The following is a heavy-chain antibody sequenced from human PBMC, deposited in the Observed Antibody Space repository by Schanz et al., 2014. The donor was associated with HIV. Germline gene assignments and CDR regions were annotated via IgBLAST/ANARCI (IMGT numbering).Heavy chain of an antibody. CDR2: INSDGRFI. D-gene: IGHD2-2*01. CDR3: IRGVPRGSSTGPALRF. CDR1: GFTFNNYW. Sequence: EVQLVESGGGLVQPGGSLRLSCEASGFTFNNYWMHWVRQVTGKGLVWVSRINSDGRFINYADSVRVRFTISRDNAKNTLYLQMSSLRVEDTAVYYCIRGVPRGSSTGPALRFWGQGALVTVSS. V-gene: IGHV3-74*01. J-gene: IGHJ4*02.